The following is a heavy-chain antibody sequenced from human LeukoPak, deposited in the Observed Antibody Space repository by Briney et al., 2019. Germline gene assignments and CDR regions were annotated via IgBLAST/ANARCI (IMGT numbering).Heavy chain of an antibody. V-gene: IGHV3-30*02. CDR1: GFTFSSYG. J-gene: IGHJ4*02. CDR3: AKESGSNSIIDF. Sequence: PGGSLRLSCAASGFTFSSYGKHWVRQAPGKGLEWVAFIRYDGSNKYYADSVKGRFTISRDNSKNTLYLQMNSLRAEDTAVYYCAKESGSNSIIDFWGQGTLVTVSS. D-gene: IGHD4-23*01. CDR2: IRYDGSNK.